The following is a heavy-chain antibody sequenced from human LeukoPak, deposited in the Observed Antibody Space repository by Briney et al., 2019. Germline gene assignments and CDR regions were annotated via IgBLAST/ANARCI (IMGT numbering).Heavy chain of an antibody. CDR1: GGSISSYY. D-gene: IGHD3-3*01. J-gene: IGHJ5*02. Sequence: SETPSLTCTVSGGSISSYYWSWIRQPAGKGLEWIGHMYTSGSTNYNPSLKSRVTMSVDTSKNQFSLKLSSVTAADTAVYYCARGGFYWFDPWGQGTLVTVSS. V-gene: IGHV4-4*07. CDR2: MYTSGST. CDR3: ARGGFYWFDP.